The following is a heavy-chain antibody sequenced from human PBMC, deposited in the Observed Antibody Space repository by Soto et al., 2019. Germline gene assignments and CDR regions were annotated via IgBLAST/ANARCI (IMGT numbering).Heavy chain of an antibody. CDR1: GFTFSSYG. V-gene: IGHV3-30*18. D-gene: IGHD6-19*01. CDR2: ISSDGRNK. CDR3: AKALSSSGWAELL. J-gene: IGHJ4*02. Sequence: QVQLVESGGGVVQPGRSLRLSCAASGFTFSSYGMHWVRQAPGKGLERVAVISSDGRNKYYADSVKGRFTVSRDNSKNTLYLQMNSLRAEDTAVYYCAKALSSSGWAELLWGQGTLVTVSS.